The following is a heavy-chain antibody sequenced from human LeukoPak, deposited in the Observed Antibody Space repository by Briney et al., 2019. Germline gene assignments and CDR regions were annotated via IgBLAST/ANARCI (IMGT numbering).Heavy chain of an antibody. V-gene: IGHV1-24*01. CDR3: ATDYYYDSSGSYYTVDY. CDR2: FDPEDGET. CDR1: GYTRTELS. D-gene: IGHD3-22*01. J-gene: IGHJ4*01. Sequence: GASVKGSCKVSGYTRTELSMHWVRQAPGKGLEWMGGFDPEDGETFYAQKFQGRVTMTWDTSTDTAYMELSSLRSEDTSVYYCATDYYYDSSGSYYTVDYWGQGTLVTVSS.